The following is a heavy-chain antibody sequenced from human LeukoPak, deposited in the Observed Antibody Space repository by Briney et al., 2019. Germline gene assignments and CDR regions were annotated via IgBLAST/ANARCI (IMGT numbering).Heavy chain of an antibody. CDR3: ARDQAGMYSSSSGSDY. V-gene: IGHV1-18*01. J-gene: IGHJ4*02. Sequence: ASVKVFCKASGGTFSSYAISWVRQAPGQGLEWMGWISAYNGNTNYAQKLQGRVTMTTDTSTSTAYMELRSLGSDDTAVYYCARDQAGMYSSSSGSDYWGQGTLVTVSS. CDR1: GGTFSSYA. CDR2: ISAYNGNT. D-gene: IGHD6-6*01.